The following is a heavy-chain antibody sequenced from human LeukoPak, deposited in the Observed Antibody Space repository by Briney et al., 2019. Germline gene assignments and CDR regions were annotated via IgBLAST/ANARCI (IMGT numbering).Heavy chain of an antibody. D-gene: IGHD5-12*01. Sequence: PGGSLRLSCAASGFTFSSYEMNWVRQAPGKGLEWVSYISSSGSTIYYADSVKGRFTISRDNAKNSLYLQMNSLRAEDTAVYYCARDTGLPQDLGYMDVWGKGTTVTVSS. J-gene: IGHJ6*03. V-gene: IGHV3-48*03. CDR3: ARDTGLPQDLGYMDV. CDR1: GFTFSSYE. CDR2: ISSSGSTI.